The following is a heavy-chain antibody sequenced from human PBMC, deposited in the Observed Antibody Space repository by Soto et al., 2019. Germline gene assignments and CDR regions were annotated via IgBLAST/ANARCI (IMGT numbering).Heavy chain of an antibody. Sequence: ASVKVSCKASGYTFTSYGISWVRQAPGQGLEWMGWISAYNGNTNYAQKLQGRVTMTTDTSTSTAYMELRSLRSDDTAVYYCARVPSLLRFLEWYHWFGPWGQGTQVTVSS. CDR1: GYTFTSYG. V-gene: IGHV1-18*01. J-gene: IGHJ5*02. CDR3: ARVPSLLRFLEWYHWFGP. CDR2: ISAYNGNT. D-gene: IGHD3-3*01.